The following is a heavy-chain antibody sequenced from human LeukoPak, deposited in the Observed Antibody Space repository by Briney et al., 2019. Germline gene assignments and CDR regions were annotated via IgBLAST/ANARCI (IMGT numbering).Heavy chain of an antibody. J-gene: IGHJ5*02. CDR1: GFIFSSSW. Sequence: GGSLRLSCAASGFIFSSSWMAWVRQAPGKGLEWVSYISSSSSTIYYADSVKGRFTISRDNAKNSLYLQMNSLRAEDTAVYYCASLYGSGPNWFDPWGQGTLVTVSS. D-gene: IGHD3-10*01. CDR2: ISSSSSTI. CDR3: ASLYGSGPNWFDP. V-gene: IGHV3-48*01.